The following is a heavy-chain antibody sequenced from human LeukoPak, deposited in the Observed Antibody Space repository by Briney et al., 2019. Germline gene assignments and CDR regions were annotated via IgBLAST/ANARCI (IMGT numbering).Heavy chain of an antibody. D-gene: IGHD1-26*01. J-gene: IGHJ3*02. CDR2: IYSGGGT. V-gene: IGHV3-53*01. CDR3: ARHDGTDVFNAFDI. Sequence: PGGSLRLSCAASGFTVNSNYMSWVRQAPGKGLEWVSVIYSGGGTFYADSVKGRFTVSRDYSKNTLYLQMNSLRAEDSAVYYCARHDGTDVFNAFDIWGQGTLVIVSS. CDR1: GFTVNSNY.